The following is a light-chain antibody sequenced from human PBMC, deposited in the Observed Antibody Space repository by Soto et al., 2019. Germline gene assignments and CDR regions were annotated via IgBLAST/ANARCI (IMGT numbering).Light chain of an antibody. CDR3: CSYAGAYRYV. Sequence: QSALTQPPSASGSPGQSVTISCTGTSSDVGGYSYVSWYQHHPGKAPKLMIYEVSKRPSGVPDRFSGSKSGNTASLTVSGLQAEDEADYFCCSYAGAYRYVFGSGTKVTVL. CDR2: EVS. V-gene: IGLV2-8*01. J-gene: IGLJ1*01. CDR1: SSDVGGYSY.